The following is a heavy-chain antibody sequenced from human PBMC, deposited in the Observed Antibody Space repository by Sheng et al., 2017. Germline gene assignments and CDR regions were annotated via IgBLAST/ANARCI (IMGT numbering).Heavy chain of an antibody. CDR2: IYHSGST. CDR3: ATLEYCSGGSCYLDAFDI. CDR1: GYSISSGYY. V-gene: IGHV4-38-2*01. J-gene: IGHJ3*02. Sequence: QVQLQESGPGLVKPSETLSLTCAVSGYSISSGYYWGWIRQPPGKGLEWIGSIYHSGSTYYNPSLKSRVTISVDTSKNQFSLKLSSVTAADTAVYYCATLEYCSGGSCYLDAFDIWGQGTMVTVSS. D-gene: IGHD2-15*01.